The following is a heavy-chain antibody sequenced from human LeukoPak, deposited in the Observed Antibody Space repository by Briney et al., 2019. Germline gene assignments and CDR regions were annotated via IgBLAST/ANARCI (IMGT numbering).Heavy chain of an antibody. D-gene: IGHD2-8*01. V-gene: IGHV3-15*01. CDR3: ARMNDRDAFDV. CDR1: GFTFTDYS. J-gene: IGHJ3*01. CDR2: IKNKLDGGTS. Sequence: GGSLRLSCAASGFTFTDYSMSWVRQAPGKGLEWVGLIKNKLDGGTSDSAAPVKGRFTVSRDDSKNTLYLQMNSLKIEDTAVYYCARMNDRDAFDVWGQGTMVTVSS.